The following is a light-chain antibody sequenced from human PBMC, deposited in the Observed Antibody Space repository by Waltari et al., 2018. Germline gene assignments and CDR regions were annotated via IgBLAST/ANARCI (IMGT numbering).Light chain of an antibody. CDR2: DVS. Sequence: QSALTQPASVSGSPGQSITISCTGTSSDVGFYNYVSWYQQHPGNAPKRMIYDVSERPPGVSNRVSGSKAGHTAALTISGLQAEDEADYYCNSYAGSSSWVFGGGTKLTVL. J-gene: IGLJ3*02. CDR3: NSYAGSSSWV. V-gene: IGLV2-14*01. CDR1: SSDVGFYNY.